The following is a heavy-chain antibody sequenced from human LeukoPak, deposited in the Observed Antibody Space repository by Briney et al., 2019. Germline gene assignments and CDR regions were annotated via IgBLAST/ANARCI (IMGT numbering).Heavy chain of an antibody. CDR1: GFTFNNYA. D-gene: IGHD2-21*02. CDR3: SRDRGGGDIYFDY. Sequence: GGSLRLSCAASGFTFNNYAMTWVRRAPGKGLEWVSAISGSGDSTCYADSVEGRFTISRDNAKNSLYLQMSSLGAEDTAIYYCSRDRGGGDIYFDYWGQGTLVTVSS. V-gene: IGHV3-23*01. J-gene: IGHJ4*02. CDR2: ISGSGDST.